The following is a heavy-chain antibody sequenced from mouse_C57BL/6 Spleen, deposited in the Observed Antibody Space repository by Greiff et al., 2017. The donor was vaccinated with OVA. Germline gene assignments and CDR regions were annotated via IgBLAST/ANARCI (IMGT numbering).Heavy chain of an antibody. CDR2: IDPSDSCS. V-gene: IGHV1-50*01. J-gene: IGHJ3*01. CDR1: GYTFTGYW. Sequence: VQLQQPGAELVQPGASVKLSCKASGYTFTGYWMQWVKQRPGQGLEWIGVIDPSDSCSTSNQKFKGKATLTVSTSSSTAYMQLSSLTSEDSAVYYCARFGIAWFAYWGQGTLVTVSA. CDR3: ARFGIAWFAY.